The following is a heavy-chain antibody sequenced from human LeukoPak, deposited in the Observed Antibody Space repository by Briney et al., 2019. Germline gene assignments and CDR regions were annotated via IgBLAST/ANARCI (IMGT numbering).Heavy chain of an antibody. CDR1: GFTFSDYY. CDR2: ISSSGTTI. J-gene: IGHJ4*02. CDR3: ASLRGVNR. V-gene: IGHV3-11*01. Sequence: GGSLRLSCAASGFTFSDYYMSWIRQLPGRGLEGVSYISSSGTTIYYADSVRGRFTVSRDNAKNSLYLQMDSLSAEDTAVYYCASLRGVNRWGQGTLVTVSS. D-gene: IGHD3-10*01.